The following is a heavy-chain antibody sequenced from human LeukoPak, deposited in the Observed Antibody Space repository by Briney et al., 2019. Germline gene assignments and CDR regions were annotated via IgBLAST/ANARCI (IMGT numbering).Heavy chain of an antibody. Sequence: GGSLRLSCAASGFTFSDYYMSWIRQAPGKGLEWVSYISSSGSTIYYADSVKGRFTISRDNAKNSLYLQMNSLRAEDTAVYYCARWYYYDSSGYRIDYWGQGTLVTVSS. CDR3: ARWYYYDSSGYRIDY. CDR2: ISSSGSTI. V-gene: IGHV3-11*01. CDR1: GFTFSDYY. J-gene: IGHJ4*02. D-gene: IGHD3-22*01.